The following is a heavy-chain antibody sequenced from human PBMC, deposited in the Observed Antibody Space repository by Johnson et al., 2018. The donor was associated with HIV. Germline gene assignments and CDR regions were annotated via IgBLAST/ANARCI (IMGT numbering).Heavy chain of an antibody. J-gene: IGHJ3*02. CDR3: ARERASSAFDI. Sequence: VQLVESGGGLVQPGGSLRLSCAASGFTFSSYWMSWVRQAPGKGLEWVANIKQAGSEKYHVDSVKGRFTISRDNAKNSLYLQMNSLRAEDTAVYYCARERASSAFDIWGQGTMVTVSS. CDR2: IKQAGSEK. V-gene: IGHV3-7*01. CDR1: GFTFSSYW.